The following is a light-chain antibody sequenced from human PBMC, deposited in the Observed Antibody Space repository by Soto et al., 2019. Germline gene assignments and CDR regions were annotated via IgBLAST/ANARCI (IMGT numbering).Light chain of an antibody. CDR2: NNN. J-gene: IGLJ1*01. Sequence: QSVLTQPPSASGTPGQRVTISCSGGSSNIGTNAVNWYQQLPGTAPKLLIYNNNQRPSGVPDRFSGSKSGTSASLAISGLQSDDEADYYCAAWDDSLNGYVVGTGTKLTVL. CDR1: SSNIGTNA. CDR3: AAWDDSLNGYV. V-gene: IGLV1-44*01.